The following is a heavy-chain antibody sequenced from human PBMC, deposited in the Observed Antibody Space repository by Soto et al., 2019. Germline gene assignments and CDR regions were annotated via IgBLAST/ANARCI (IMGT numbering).Heavy chain of an antibody. D-gene: IGHD2-2*01. CDR2: ISWNSGSI. CDR3: AKDILGGYCSSTGCYVGAFDI. J-gene: IGHJ3*02. Sequence: EVQLVESGGGLVQPGRSLRLSCAASGFTFDDYAMHWVRQAPGKGLEWVSGISWNSGSIGYADSVKGRFTISRDNAKNSLYLQMNRLRAEDTSLYYCAKDILGGYCSSTGCYVGAFDIWGQGTMVTVSS. CDR1: GFTFDDYA. V-gene: IGHV3-9*01.